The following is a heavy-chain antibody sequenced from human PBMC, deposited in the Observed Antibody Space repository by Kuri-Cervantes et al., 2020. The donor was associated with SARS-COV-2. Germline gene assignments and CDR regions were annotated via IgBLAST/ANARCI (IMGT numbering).Heavy chain of an antibody. V-gene: IGHV4-39*01. J-gene: IGHJ4*02. CDR1: GGSIGSSSYY. D-gene: IGHD6-19*01. CDR3: ARHARGWYRDDY. Sequence: SETLSLTCTVSGGSIGSSSYYWGWIRQPPGKGLEWIGSIYYSGSTYYNPSLKSRVTISVDTSKNQFSLKLSSVTAADTAVYYCARHARGWYRDDYWSQGTLVTVSS. CDR2: IYYSGST.